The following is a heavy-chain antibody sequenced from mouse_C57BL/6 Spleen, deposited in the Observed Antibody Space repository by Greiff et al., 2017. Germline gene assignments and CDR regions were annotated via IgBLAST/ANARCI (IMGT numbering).Heavy chain of an antibody. D-gene: IGHD2-1*01. CDR3: ARSVTHYFDY. CDR1: GFTFSSYG. V-gene: IGHV5-6*01. CDR2: ISSGGSYT. Sequence: EVQLVESGGDLVKPGGSLKLSCAASGFTFSSYGMSWVRQTPDKRLEWVATISSGGSYTYYPDSVKGRFTISRDNAKNTLYLQMSSLKSEDTAMYYCARSVTHYFDYWGQGTTLTVSS. J-gene: IGHJ2*01.